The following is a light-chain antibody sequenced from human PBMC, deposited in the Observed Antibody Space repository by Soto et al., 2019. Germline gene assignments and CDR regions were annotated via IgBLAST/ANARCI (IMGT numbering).Light chain of an antibody. V-gene: IGLV1-47*01. CDR3: AAWDDSLSGVV. Sequence: QSVLTQSPSASGTPGQRVTISCSGSSSNIGSNYVYWYQQLPGTAPKLLIYRNNQRPSGVTDRFSGSKSGTSASLAISGLRSEDEADYYCAAWDDSLSGVVFGGGTKLTVL. J-gene: IGLJ2*01. CDR2: RNN. CDR1: SSNIGSNY.